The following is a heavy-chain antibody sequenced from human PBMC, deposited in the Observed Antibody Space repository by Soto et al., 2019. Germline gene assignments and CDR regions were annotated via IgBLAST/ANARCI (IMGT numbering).Heavy chain of an antibody. CDR1: GYTFTGYY. CDR3: ARGVHLGELSLGDY. CDR2: INPNSGGT. D-gene: IGHD3-16*02. Sequence: QVQLVQSGAEVKKPGASVKVSCKASGYTFTGYYMHWVRQAPGQGLEWMGWINPNSGGTNYAQKFQGWVTMSRDTSISTAYMELGRLRSDDTAVYYCARGVHLGELSLGDYWGQGTLVTVSS. V-gene: IGHV1-2*04. J-gene: IGHJ4*02.